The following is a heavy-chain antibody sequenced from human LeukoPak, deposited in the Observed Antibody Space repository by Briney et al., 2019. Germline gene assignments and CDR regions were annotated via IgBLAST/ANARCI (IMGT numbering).Heavy chain of an antibody. Sequence: PGRSLRLSCAASGFTFDDYDMHWVRQAPGKGLEWVSGITWNSHSIAYADSVKGRFTISRDNAKNSLYLQMSSLRAEDTAVYYCARDRGPRTGFMVREAYDYWGQGTLVTVSS. J-gene: IGHJ4*02. CDR3: ARDRGPRTGFMVREAYDY. CDR2: ITWNSHSI. V-gene: IGHV3-9*01. CDR1: GFTFDDYD. D-gene: IGHD3-10*01.